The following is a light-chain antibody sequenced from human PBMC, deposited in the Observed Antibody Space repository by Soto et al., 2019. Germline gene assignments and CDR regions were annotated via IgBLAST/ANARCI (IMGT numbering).Light chain of an antibody. CDR2: GAS. V-gene: IGKV3-15*01. Sequence: EIVMTQSPATLSVSPGERATLSCRASQSVTSNLAWYQQKPGQAPRLLIYGASTRATGIPGRFSGSGSGTEFTLTISSLQSEDSALYYCQQYNNWPPLTFGGGTKVEIK. J-gene: IGKJ4*01. CDR1: QSVTSN. CDR3: QQYNNWPPLT.